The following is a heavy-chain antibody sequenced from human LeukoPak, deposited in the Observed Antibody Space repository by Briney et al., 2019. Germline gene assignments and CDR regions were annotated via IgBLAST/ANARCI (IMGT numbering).Heavy chain of an antibody. CDR3: ARFDYYDSRLDP. Sequence: ASVKVSCKSSGYTFTSYGISWVRQAPGQGLEWMGWISAYNGNTNYAQKLQGRVTMTTDTSTSTAYMELRSLRSDDTAVYYCARFDYYDSRLDPWGQGTLVTVSS. V-gene: IGHV1-18*01. J-gene: IGHJ5*02. CDR1: GYTFTSYG. D-gene: IGHD3-22*01. CDR2: ISAYNGNT.